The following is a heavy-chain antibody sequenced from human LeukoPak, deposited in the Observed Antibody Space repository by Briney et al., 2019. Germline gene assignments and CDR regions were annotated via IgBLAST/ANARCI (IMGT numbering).Heavy chain of an antibody. V-gene: IGHV3-49*03. D-gene: IGHD3-3*01. CDR3: ARAPYYDFILDY. CDR2: IRSKNYGGTI. J-gene: IGHJ4*02. CDR1: GFTFGDYG. Sequence: PGGSLRLSCTTSGFTFGDYGLSWFRQGPGKGLQWVGFIRSKNYGGTIEYAASVKGRFTISRDDSKSIAYLQMNSLKTEDTAVYYCARAPYYDFILDYWGQGTLVTVSS.